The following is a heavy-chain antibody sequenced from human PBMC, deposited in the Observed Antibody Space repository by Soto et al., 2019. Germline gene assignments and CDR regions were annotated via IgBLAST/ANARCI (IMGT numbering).Heavy chain of an antibody. D-gene: IGHD6-13*01. CDR2: IDPSDSYT. CDR3: ATGYSSSWSHDAFDI. CDR1: GYSFTSYW. J-gene: IGHJ3*02. Sequence: PGESLKISCKGSGYSFTSYWISWVRQMPGKGLEWMGRIDPSDSYTNYSPSFQGHVTISADKSISTAYLQWSSLKASDTAMYYCATGYSSSWSHDAFDIWGQGTMVTVSS. V-gene: IGHV5-10-1*01.